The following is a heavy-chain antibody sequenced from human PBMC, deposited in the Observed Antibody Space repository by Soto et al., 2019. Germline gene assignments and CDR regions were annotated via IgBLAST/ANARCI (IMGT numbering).Heavy chain of an antibody. D-gene: IGHD7-27*01. V-gene: IGHV1-69*01. Sequence: QVQLVQSGAEVKEPGTSVKVSCKASGGAFSTSSVVWVRQGPGQGLEWMGGIIPIFGKTNVAPKFRDRITFTADESTRTAYMELSSLRSEDTAIYYCARDVVRSTGGDSWGQGTLVTVSS. CDR1: GGAFSTSS. CDR2: IIPIFGKT. CDR3: ARDVVRSTGGDS. J-gene: IGHJ4*02.